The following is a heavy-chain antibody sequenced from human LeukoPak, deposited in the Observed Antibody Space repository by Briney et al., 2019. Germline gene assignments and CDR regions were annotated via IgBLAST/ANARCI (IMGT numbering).Heavy chain of an antibody. CDR1: GGSISSYY. J-gene: IGHJ6*03. CDR3: TRGGYYYMDV. V-gene: IGHV4-59*01. D-gene: IGHD6-13*01. CDR2: IYYSGST. Sequence: SETLSLTCTVSGGSISSYYWSWIRQPPGKGLEWIGYIYYSGSTNYNPSLKSRVTISVDTSKNQFSLKLSSVTAADTAMYYCTRGGYYYMDVWGKGTTVTVSS.